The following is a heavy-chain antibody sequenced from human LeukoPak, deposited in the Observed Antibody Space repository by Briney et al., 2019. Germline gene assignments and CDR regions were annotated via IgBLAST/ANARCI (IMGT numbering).Heavy chain of an antibody. CDR3: ARVLSDSSGYYIDY. J-gene: IGHJ4*02. Sequence: ASVKVSCKASGYTFTSYDINWVRQATGQGLEWMGWMNPNSGNTGCAQKFQGRVTITRNTSISTAYMELSSLRSEDTAVYYCARVLSDSSGYYIDYWGQGTLVTVSS. V-gene: IGHV1-8*03. D-gene: IGHD3-22*01. CDR1: GYTFTSYD. CDR2: MNPNSGNT.